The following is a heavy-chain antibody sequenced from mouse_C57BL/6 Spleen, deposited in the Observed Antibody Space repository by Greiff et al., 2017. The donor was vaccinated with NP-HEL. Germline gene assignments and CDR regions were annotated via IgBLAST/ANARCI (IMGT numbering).Heavy chain of an antibody. CDR1: GYTFTDYY. Sequence: EVQLQQSGPELVKPGASVKISCKASGYTFTDYYMNWVKQSHGKSLEWIGDINPNNGGTSYNQKFKGKATLTVDKSSSTAYMELRSLTSEDSAVYYCARNYYDYDGYAMDYWGQGTSVTVSS. CDR2: INPNNGGT. V-gene: IGHV1-26*01. CDR3: ARNYYDYDGYAMDY. J-gene: IGHJ4*01. D-gene: IGHD2-4*01.